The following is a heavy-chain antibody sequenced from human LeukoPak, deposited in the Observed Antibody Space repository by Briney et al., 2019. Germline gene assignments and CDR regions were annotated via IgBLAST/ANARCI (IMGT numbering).Heavy chain of an antibody. J-gene: IGHJ3*02. D-gene: IGHD6-13*01. CDR3: ARTAAGKAHDAFDI. V-gene: IGHV2-5*02. CDR1: GFSLSTSGVG. CDR2: IYWDDDK. Sequence: SGPTLVKPTQTLTLTCTFSGFSLSTSGVGVGWIRQPPGKALEWLALIYWDDDKRYSLSLKSRLTITKDTSKNQVVLTMTNMDPVDTATYYCARTAAGKAHDAFDIWGQGTMVTVSS.